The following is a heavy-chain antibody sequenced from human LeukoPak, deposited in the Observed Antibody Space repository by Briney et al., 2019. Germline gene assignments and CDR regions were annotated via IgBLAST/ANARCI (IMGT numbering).Heavy chain of an antibody. J-gene: IGHJ3*02. V-gene: IGHV4-59*11. CDR3: ARVISGFYAFDI. CDR2: MYYSGNT. Sequence: PETLSLTCTVSGGSISNHFWSWIRQPPGKGLEWIGFMYYSGNTNYNPSHKSRVTISVDTSKNQFSLRLSSVTAADMAVYYCARVISGFYAFDIWGQGTMVTVSS. D-gene: IGHD3-22*01. CDR1: GGSISNHF.